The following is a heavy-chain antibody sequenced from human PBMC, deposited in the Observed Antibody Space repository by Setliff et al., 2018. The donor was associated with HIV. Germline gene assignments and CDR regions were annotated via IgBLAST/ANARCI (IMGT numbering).Heavy chain of an antibody. CDR1: GYTFTSYF. V-gene: IGHV1-46*01. Sequence: VKVSCKASGYTFTSYFIHWVRQAPGQGLEWMGIVNPGHDTTNSAQKFQGRVTMTRDTSTSTVYMELSSLRSEDRAVYYCARGGAAAGHTNFDYWGQGTLVTVSS. D-gene: IGHD6-13*01. CDR2: VNPGHDTT. CDR3: ARGGAAAGHTNFDY. J-gene: IGHJ4*02.